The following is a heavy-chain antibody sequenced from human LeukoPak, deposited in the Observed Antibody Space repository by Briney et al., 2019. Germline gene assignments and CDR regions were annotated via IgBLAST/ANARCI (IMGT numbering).Heavy chain of an antibody. V-gene: IGHV4-39*01. J-gene: IGHJ4*02. D-gene: IGHD3-10*01. CDR2: IYYNGNT. CDR1: GDSIITSTYY. Sequence: KPSETLSLTCTVSGDSIITSTYYWGWIRQPPGKGLEWIGTIYYNGNTYHNPSLKSRVTIPVDTSKNQFSLKLSSVTAADTAVYYCARHLIVMVRGVITDYFDYWGQGTLVSVSS. CDR3: ARHLIVMVRGVITDYFDY.